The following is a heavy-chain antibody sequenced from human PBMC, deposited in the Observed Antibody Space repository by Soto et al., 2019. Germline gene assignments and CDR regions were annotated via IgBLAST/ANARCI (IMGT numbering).Heavy chain of an antibody. CDR3: ARVVVVIPPGYYYAMDV. J-gene: IGHJ6*02. D-gene: IGHD3-22*01. CDR1: VCTFTSYT. CDR2: IIPIFGTT. V-gene: IGHV1-69*13. Sequence: GASVNVSCKASVCTFTSYTISWVRPAPGQEPEWMGGIIPIFGTTKYVQKFLGRLTITADESTSTAYMELNSLRDEDTAVYYCARVVVVIPPGYYYAMDVWGQGTTVTVSS.